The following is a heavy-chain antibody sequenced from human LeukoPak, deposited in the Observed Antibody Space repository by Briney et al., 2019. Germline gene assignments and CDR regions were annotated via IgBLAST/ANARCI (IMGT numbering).Heavy chain of an antibody. CDR2: ISSSGSTI. D-gene: IGHD3-9*01. Sequence: PGWSLRLSCAASGFTFSYYYMSWIRQAPGKGRGWVAYISSSGSTIYYADSVKGRFTISRENAKTSLYLQMNSLRAEDTAVYYCAREGYFDWLSPYYFAYWGQGTLVTVSS. J-gene: IGHJ4*02. CDR1: GFTFSYYY. V-gene: IGHV3-11*01. CDR3: AREGYFDWLSPYYFAY.